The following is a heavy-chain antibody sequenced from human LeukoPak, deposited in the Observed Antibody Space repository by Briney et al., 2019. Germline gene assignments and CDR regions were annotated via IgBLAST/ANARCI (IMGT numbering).Heavy chain of an antibody. CDR1: GGSFSGYY. CDR3: AKKGLAAADPVRWFDP. J-gene: IGHJ5*02. D-gene: IGHD6-13*01. Sequence: SETLSLTCAVYGGSFSGYYWSWIRQPPGKGLEWIGEINHSGSTNYNPSLKSRVTISVDTSKNQFSLKLSSVTAADTAVYYCAKKGLAAADPVRWFDPWGQGTLVTVSS. V-gene: IGHV4-34*01. CDR2: INHSGST.